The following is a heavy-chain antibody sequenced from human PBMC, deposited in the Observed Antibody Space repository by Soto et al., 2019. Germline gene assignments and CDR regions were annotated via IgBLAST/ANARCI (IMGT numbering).Heavy chain of an antibody. CDR3: ARDPDGSGSP. CDR2: ISYDGSNK. D-gene: IGHD3-10*01. Sequence: GSLRLSCAASGFTFSSYAMHWVRQAPGKGLEWVAVISYDGSNKYYADSVKGRFTISRDNSKNTLYLQMNSLRAEDTAVYYCARDPDGSGSPWGQGTLVTVSS. CDR1: GFTFSSYA. V-gene: IGHV3-30-3*01. J-gene: IGHJ5*02.